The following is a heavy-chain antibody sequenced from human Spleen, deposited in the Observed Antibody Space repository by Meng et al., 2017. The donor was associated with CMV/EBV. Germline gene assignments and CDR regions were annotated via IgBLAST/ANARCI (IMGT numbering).Heavy chain of an antibody. V-gene: IGHV3-23*01. D-gene: IGHD1-26*01. CDR2: ISGSGGST. J-gene: IGHJ3*02. CDR3: AEDLSGIPHAFDI. Sequence: GGSLRLSCAASGFTFSSYAMSWVRQAPGKGLEWVSAISGSGGSTYYADSVKGRFTISRDNSKNTLYLQMNSLRAEDTAVYYCAEDLSGIPHAFDIWGQGTMVTVSS. CDR1: GFTFSSYA.